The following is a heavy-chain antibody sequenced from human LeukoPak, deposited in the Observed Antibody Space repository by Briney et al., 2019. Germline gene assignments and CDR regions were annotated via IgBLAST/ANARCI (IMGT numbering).Heavy chain of an antibody. J-gene: IGHJ6*02. CDR2: ISYDGSNK. D-gene: IGHD3-3*01. V-gene: IGHV3-30-3*01. Sequence: PGRSLRLSCAASGFTFSSYAMHWVRQAPGKGLEWVAVISYDGSNKYYADSVKGRFTISRDNSKNTLYLQMNSLRAEDTAVYYCARDRSPQGITIFGVVISHMDVWGQGTTVTVSS. CDR3: ARDRSPQGITIFGVVISHMDV. CDR1: GFTFSSYA.